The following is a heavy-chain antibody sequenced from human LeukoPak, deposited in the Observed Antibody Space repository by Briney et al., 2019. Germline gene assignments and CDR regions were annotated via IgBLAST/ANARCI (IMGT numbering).Heavy chain of an antibody. D-gene: IGHD2-15*01. J-gene: IGHJ4*02. V-gene: IGHV4-39*07. CDR1: GDSISNGVHF. CDR2: VYYTGRT. Sequence: SETLSLTCSVSGDSISNGVHFWGWVRQPPGKGLEWIGTVYYTGRTWYNPSLSSRVSMSVDTSKNQFSLKVTSVTAADTAVYYCARVRRRAANDYWGQGTLVTASS. CDR3: ARVRRRAANDY.